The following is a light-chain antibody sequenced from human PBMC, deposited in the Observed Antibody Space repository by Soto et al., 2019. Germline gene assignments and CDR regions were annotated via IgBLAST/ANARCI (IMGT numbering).Light chain of an antibody. Sequence: QSALTQPASVSGSPGQSITISCTGTSSDVGDSNYVSWYQQHPGKAPKLMIYEVTNRPSGVSSRFSGSKSGNTASLTISGLQAEDEADYYCSSYTNLFGGGTKVTVL. CDR2: EVT. J-gene: IGLJ2*01. V-gene: IGLV2-14*01. CDR1: SSDVGDSNY. CDR3: SSYTNL.